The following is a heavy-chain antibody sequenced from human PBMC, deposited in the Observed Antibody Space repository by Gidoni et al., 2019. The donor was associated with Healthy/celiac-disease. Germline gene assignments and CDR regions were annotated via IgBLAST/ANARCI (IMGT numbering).Heavy chain of an antibody. V-gene: IGHV1-69*06. D-gene: IGHD3-22*01. J-gene: IGHJ4*02. Sequence: QVQLVQSGAEVKKPGSSVTVSCKAPGGTFSSYAISWVRQAPGQGLEWMGGIIPIFGTANYAQKFQGRVTITADKSTSTAYMELSSLRSEDTAVYYCASGYDSSGYIGAIGYWGQGTLVTVSS. CDR2: IIPIFGTA. CDR1: GGTFSSYA. CDR3: ASGYDSSGYIGAIGY.